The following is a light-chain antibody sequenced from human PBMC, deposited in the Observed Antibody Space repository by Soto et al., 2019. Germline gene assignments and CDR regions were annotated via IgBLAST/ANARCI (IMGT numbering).Light chain of an antibody. CDR1: QTISTH. CDR3: QQRSNWPSYT. J-gene: IGKJ2*01. V-gene: IGKV3-11*01. Sequence: DIVLTQSPATLSLSPGERATLSCRASQTISTHLAWYQQKPGQAPRLLIYGASYRATGIPARISGSGSGTDFTLTISGLEPEDFAVYYCQQRSNWPSYTFGQGTKLEI. CDR2: GAS.